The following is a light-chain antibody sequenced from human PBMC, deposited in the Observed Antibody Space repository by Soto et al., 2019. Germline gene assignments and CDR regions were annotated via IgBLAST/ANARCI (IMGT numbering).Light chain of an antibody. V-gene: IGKV3-15*01. J-gene: IGKJ4*01. Sequence: EVVMTQSPATLSVSPGDKATLSCRASQSVSSHLAWYQQKPGQAPRLLIYGASTRASGVPARFSGSGSGTEFTLTISSLQSEDFVIYYCQQYDDWRLLTFGGGTKVEI. CDR3: QQYDDWRLLT. CDR2: GAS. CDR1: QSVSSH.